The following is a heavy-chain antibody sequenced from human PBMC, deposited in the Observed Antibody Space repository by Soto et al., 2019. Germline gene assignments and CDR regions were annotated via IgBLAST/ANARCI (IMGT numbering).Heavy chain of an antibody. CDR3: AREEPLGIFDY. CDR2: IYSGGST. V-gene: IGHV3-53*01. J-gene: IGHJ4*02. Sequence: GGSLRLSCAASGFTVSSNYMSWVRQAPGKGLEWGSVIYSGGSTYYADSVKGLFTISRDNSKNTLYLQMNSLRAEDTAVYYCAREEPLGIFDYWGQGTLVTVSS. CDR1: GFTVSSNY. D-gene: IGHD1-1*01.